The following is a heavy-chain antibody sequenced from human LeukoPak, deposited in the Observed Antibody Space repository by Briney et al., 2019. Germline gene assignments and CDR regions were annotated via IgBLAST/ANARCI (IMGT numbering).Heavy chain of an antibody. Sequence: SETLSPSCAVYGGSFSGYYWSWIRQPPGKGLEWIGEINHSGSTNYNPSLKSRVTISVDTSKNQFSLKLSSVTAADTAVYYCARAALVRYFDWLRNWFDPWGQGTLVTVSS. D-gene: IGHD3-9*01. J-gene: IGHJ5*02. V-gene: IGHV4-34*01. CDR3: ARAALVRYFDWLRNWFDP. CDR2: INHSGST. CDR1: GGSFSGYY.